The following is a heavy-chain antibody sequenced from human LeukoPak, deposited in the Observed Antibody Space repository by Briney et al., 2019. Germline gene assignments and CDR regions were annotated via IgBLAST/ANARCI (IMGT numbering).Heavy chain of an antibody. CDR1: GFSFSTYG. D-gene: IGHD2-21*01. J-gene: IGHJ5*02. CDR2: ISYDGSDK. V-gene: IGHV3-30*18. Sequence: GGSLRLSCAASGFSFSTYGMHWVRQAPGKGLEWVTVISYDGSDKYYADSVKGRFTISRDNSRNTLYLQMNSLRVEDTAVYYCAKGFFDQPQLWGYNWFDPWGHGSLVTVSS. CDR3: AKGFFDQPQLWGYNWFDP.